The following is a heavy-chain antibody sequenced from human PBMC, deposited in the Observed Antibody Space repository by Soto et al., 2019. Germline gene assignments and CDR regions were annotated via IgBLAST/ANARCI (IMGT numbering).Heavy chain of an antibody. V-gene: IGHV3-74*01. Sequence: GGSLRLSCAASGFTFSSYWMHWVRQAPGKGLVWVSRINSDGSSTSYADSVKGRFTISRDNAKNTLYLQMNSLRAEDTAVYYCARATTGGYYYYYMDVWGKGTTVTVSS. D-gene: IGHD4-4*01. CDR3: ARATTGGYYYYYMDV. CDR1: GFTFSSYW. J-gene: IGHJ6*03. CDR2: INSDGSST.